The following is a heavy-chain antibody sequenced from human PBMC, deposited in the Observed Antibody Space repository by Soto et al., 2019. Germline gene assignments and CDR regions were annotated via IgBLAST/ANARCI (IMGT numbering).Heavy chain of an antibody. J-gene: IGHJ6*02. D-gene: IGHD2-15*01. CDR1: GGSISSYY. Sequence: PSETLSLTCTVSGGSISSYYWSWIRQPPGKGLEWIGYIYYSGSTNYNPSLKSRVTISVDTSKNQFSLKLSSVTAADTAVYYCAREKVVVAATRYYYYGMDVWGQGTTVTVSS. CDR2: IYYSGST. CDR3: AREKVVVAATRYYYYGMDV. V-gene: IGHV4-59*01.